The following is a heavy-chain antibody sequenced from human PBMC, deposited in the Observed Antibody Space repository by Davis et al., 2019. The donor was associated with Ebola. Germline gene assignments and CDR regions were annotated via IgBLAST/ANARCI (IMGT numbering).Heavy chain of an antibody. V-gene: IGHV4-39*07. CDR2: IYYDGTT. J-gene: IGHJ3*02. Sequence: PSETLSLTCTSAGSINNLSYYWGWIRQPPGKGLEWIGSIYYDGTTYYNPSLKSRVTMSIDTSKNQFSLKLKSMTAADTAIYYCARWYQRPGIFDIWGQGTMITVSS. CDR3: ARWYQRPGIFDI. CDR1: AGSINNLSYY. D-gene: IGHD6-25*01.